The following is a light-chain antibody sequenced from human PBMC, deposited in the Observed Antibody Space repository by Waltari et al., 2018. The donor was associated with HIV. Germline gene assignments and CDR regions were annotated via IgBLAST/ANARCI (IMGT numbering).Light chain of an antibody. CDR1: SSNAGKTY. CDR3: ASWDDALSSWL. V-gene: IGLV1-47*01. Sequence: QSGLRQPPSTSRPPGQRVVISCSGRSSNAGKTYVSWFQQLPGAAPRLLIYRNDRRPSGVPDRFTAAKSGTSASLVISGLRSDDEADYFCASWDDALSSWLFGGGTKLTVL. CDR2: RND. J-gene: IGLJ6*01.